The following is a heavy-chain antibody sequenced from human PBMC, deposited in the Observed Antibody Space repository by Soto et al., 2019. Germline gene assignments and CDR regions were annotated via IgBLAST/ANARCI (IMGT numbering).Heavy chain of an antibody. J-gene: IGHJ4*02. Sequence: QVQLVQSGAEVKKPGSSVKVSCKASGDNLSHYGVSWVRQVPGKGLEWMGGTTAIRGTRDYAQKFQGRMTITSDESTTTSYMEMNSLTSDDTAVYYCAAGDSSDTGDHWGQGTLVTVSA. D-gene: IGHD5-18*01. CDR1: GDNLSHYG. V-gene: IGHV1-69*01. CDR3: AAGDSSDTGDH. CDR2: TTAIRGTR.